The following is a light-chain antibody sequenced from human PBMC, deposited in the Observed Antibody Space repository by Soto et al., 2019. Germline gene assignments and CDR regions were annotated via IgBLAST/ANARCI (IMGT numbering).Light chain of an antibody. J-gene: IGLJ3*02. CDR3: SSYTSTSTVV. V-gene: IGLV2-14*03. CDR1: SSDVGAYNF. Sequence: QSALTQPASVSGSPGQSISISCTGTSSDVGAYNFVSWYQRHPGKAPKLMIYDVSNRPSGVSIRFSGSKSGNTASLTISGLQAEDEADYYCSSYTSTSTVVFGGGTQLTVL. CDR2: DVS.